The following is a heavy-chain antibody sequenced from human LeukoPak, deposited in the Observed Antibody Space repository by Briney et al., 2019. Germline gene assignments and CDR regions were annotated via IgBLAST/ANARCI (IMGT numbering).Heavy chain of an antibody. CDR1: GFTFSSYG. J-gene: IGHJ4*02. D-gene: IGHD2-15*01. V-gene: IGHV3-30*03. Sequence: GGSLRLSCAASGFTFSSYGMSWVRQAPGKGLEWVAVISYDGSNKYYADSVKGRFTISRDNSKNTLYLQMNSLRAEDTAVYYCARDHIVVVVAATIMDYWGQGTLVTVSS. CDR3: ARDHIVVVVAATIMDY. CDR2: ISYDGSNK.